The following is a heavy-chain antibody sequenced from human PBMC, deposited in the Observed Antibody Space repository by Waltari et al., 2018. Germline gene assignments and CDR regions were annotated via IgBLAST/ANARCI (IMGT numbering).Heavy chain of an antibody. J-gene: IGHJ4*02. CDR2: ISYDGSNK. CDR1: GFTFSSYA. V-gene: IGHV3-30-3*01. Sequence: QVQLVESGGGVVQPGRSLRLSCAASGFTFSSYAMHWVRQAPGKGLEWVAVISYDGSNKYYADYVKGRFTISRDNSKNTLYLQMNSLRAEDTAVYYCARSLWFRSRRGFFFDYWGQGTLVTVSS. D-gene: IGHD3-10*01. CDR3: ARSLWFRSRRGFFFDY.